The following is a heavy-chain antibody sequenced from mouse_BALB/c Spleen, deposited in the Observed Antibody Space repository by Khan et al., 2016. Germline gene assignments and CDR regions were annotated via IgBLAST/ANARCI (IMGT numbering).Heavy chain of an antibody. J-gene: IGHJ1*01. CDR1: GDSITSGY. D-gene: IGHD2-1*01. CDR2: ISYSVST. V-gene: IGHV3-8*02. Sequence: EVQLQESGPSLVKPSQTLSLTCSVTGDSITSGYWNWIRKFPGNKLEYMGYISYSVSTYYNPSLKSRISITRDTSKNQYYLQLKSVTTEDTATYYCASFYGNYRGSIDVWGAGTTVTVSS. CDR3: ASFYGNYRGSIDV.